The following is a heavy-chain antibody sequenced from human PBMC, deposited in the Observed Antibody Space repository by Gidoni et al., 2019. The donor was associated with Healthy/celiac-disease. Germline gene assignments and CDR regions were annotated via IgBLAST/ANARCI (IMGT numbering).Heavy chain of an antibody. Sequence: QVQLVQSGAEVKTPGASVKVSCKVSGYTLTELSMHWVRQAPGKGLEWMGGFDPEDGETIYAQKFQGRVTMTEDTYTDTAYMELSSLRSEDTAVYYCATDSMVAAAGTYYYGMDVWGQGTTVTVS. CDR3: ATDSMVAAAGTYYYGMDV. D-gene: IGHD6-13*01. J-gene: IGHJ6*02. CDR1: GYTLTELS. V-gene: IGHV1-24*01. CDR2: FDPEDGET.